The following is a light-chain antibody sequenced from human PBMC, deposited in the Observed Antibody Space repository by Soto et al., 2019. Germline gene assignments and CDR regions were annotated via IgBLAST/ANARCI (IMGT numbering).Light chain of an antibody. CDR2: KTS. CDR1: QSIGSW. Sequence: DTHMTQSPATLPEFLAAIVTITCRASQSIGSWLAWYQQKPGKAPKLLIYKTSILENGVPSRFSGSGSGTEFTLSISSLQPDDFATYYCHQYNSYWTFGQGTKV. CDR3: HQYNSYWT. V-gene: IGKV1-5*03. J-gene: IGKJ1*01.